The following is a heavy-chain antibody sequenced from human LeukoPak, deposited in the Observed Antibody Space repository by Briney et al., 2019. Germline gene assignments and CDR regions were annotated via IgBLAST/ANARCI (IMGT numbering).Heavy chain of an antibody. CDR2: ISGSGGST. D-gene: IGHD3-10*01. CDR3: AKAQNRYYGSNWDWFDP. Sequence: LAGGSLRLSCAASGFTFSSYAMSWVRQAPGKGLEWVSAISGSGGSTYYADSVKGRFTISRDNSKNTLYLQMNSLRAEDTAVYYCAKAQNRYYGSNWDWFDPWGQGTLVTVSS. J-gene: IGHJ5*02. CDR1: GFTFSSYA. V-gene: IGHV3-23*01.